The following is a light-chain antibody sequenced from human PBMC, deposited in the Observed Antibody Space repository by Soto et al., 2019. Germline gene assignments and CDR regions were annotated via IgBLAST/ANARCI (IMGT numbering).Light chain of an antibody. CDR2: AVS. V-gene: IGLV2-14*01. CDR1: SSDIGGYDY. J-gene: IGLJ2*01. Sequence: QSVLTQPASVSGSPGQSITISCTGTSSDIGGYDYVSWYQQHPGKAPKLVIYAVSNRPSGVSTRFSASKSGNTASLTISGLQAEDEADYYCNSYTSITTLGVFGGGTKLTVL. CDR3: NSYTSITTLGV.